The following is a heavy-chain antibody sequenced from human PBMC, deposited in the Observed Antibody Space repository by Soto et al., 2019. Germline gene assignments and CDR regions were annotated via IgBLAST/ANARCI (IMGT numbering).Heavy chain of an antibody. Sequence: SVKVSCKASGGTFSSYAISWVRQAPGQGLEWMGGIIPIFGTANYVQKFQGRVTITADESTSTAYMELSSLRSEDTAVYYCARSPDSSGYYNRGGDYYGMDVWGQGTTVTVSS. CDR3: ARSPDSSGYYNRGGDYYGMDV. J-gene: IGHJ6*02. V-gene: IGHV1-69*13. CDR1: GGTFSSYA. CDR2: IIPIFGTA. D-gene: IGHD3-22*01.